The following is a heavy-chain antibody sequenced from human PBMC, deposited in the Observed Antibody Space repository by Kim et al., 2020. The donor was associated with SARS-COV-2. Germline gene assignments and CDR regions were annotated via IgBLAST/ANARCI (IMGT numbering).Heavy chain of an antibody. CDR2: GST. D-gene: IGHD2-21*01. CDR3: ARGGDPIY. J-gene: IGHJ4*02. V-gene: IGHV4-4*02. Sequence: GSTNYNPSLKSRVTISVDKSKNQFSLKLSSVTAADTAVYYCARGGDPIYWGQGTLVTVSS.